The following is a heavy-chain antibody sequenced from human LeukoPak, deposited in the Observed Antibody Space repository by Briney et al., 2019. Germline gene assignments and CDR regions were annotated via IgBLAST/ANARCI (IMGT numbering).Heavy chain of an antibody. CDR1: GFTFSSYW. CDR3: ARDLYRIVVVPHYFDY. V-gene: IGHV3-7*01. CDR2: IKKDGSEK. J-gene: IGHJ4*02. Sequence: GGSLRLSCAASGFTFSSYWMSWVRQAPGKGLEWVANIKKDGSEKYYVDSVKGRFTISRDNTKNSLYLQMNSLRAEDTAVYYCARDLYRIVVVPHYFDYWGQGTLVTVSS. D-gene: IGHD3-22*01.